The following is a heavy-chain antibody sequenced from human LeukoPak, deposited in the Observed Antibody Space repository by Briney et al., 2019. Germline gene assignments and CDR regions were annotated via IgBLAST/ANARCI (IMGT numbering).Heavy chain of an antibody. CDR2: IYHSGST. V-gene: IGHV4-38-2*02. CDR1: GYSISSGYY. D-gene: IGHD6-13*01. Sequence: PSETLSLTCTVSGYSISSGYYWGWIRQPPGKGLEWIGSIYHSGSTYYNPSLKSRATISVDTSKNQFSLNLISVTAADTAVYYCARFAITSSWDSWGQGTLVIVSS. J-gene: IGHJ4*02. CDR3: ARFAITSSWDS.